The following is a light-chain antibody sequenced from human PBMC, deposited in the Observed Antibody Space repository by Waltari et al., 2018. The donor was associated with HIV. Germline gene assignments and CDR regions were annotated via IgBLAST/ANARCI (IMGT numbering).Light chain of an antibody. CDR1: SSNIGNND. CDR2: END. Sequence: QSVLTQPPSVSAAPGQKGTISCSGSSSNIGNNDVSWYQQLPGTAPKLLIYENDKRPSGLPDRFSGSKSGTSATLCITGLQTGDEADYYCGTWDSSLSAGGVFGGGTKLTVL. CDR3: GTWDSSLSAGGV. J-gene: IGLJ2*01. V-gene: IGLV1-51*01.